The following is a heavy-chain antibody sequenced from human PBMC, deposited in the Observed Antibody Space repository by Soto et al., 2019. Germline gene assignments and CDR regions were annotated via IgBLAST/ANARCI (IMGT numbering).Heavy chain of an antibody. V-gene: IGHV4-59*08. J-gene: IGHJ4*02. CDR2: FYYSGST. D-gene: IGHD3-22*01. CDR3: ARLSGYYDSSGYWD. Sequence: WTWIRQPPGKGLEWIGYFYYSGSTNYNPSLKSRVTISVDTSKNQFSLKLSSVTAADTAVYYCARLSGYYDSSGYWDWGQGTLVTVSS.